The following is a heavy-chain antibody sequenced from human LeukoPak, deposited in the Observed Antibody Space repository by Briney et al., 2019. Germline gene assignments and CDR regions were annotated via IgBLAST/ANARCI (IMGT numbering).Heavy chain of an antibody. Sequence: ASVKVSCKASGYTFTGYYMHWVRQAPGQGLEWIGWIVVGSGNTNYAQKFQERVTITRDMSTSAAYMELSSLRGEDTAVYFCVRAIGVVDCGTQTCKPYHFDKWGRGTQVTVSS. CDR3: VRAIGVVDCGTQTCKPYHFDK. V-gene: IGHV1-58*02. D-gene: IGHD2-2*01. CDR1: GYTFTGYY. CDR2: IVVGSGNT. J-gene: IGHJ4*02.